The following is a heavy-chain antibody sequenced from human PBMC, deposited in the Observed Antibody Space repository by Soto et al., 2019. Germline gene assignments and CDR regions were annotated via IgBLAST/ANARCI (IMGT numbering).Heavy chain of an antibody. Sequence: GGSLRLSCAASGFTFSSYAMSWARQAPGKGLEWVSAISESCGSTYYADSVKDRFTISREKSKNTLYLQMNSLRAAATAIDYCAKGGDYWGQGTLVTVSS. V-gene: IGHV3-23*01. CDR3: AKGGDY. D-gene: IGHD3-16*01. CDR2: ISESCGST. J-gene: IGHJ4*02. CDR1: GFTFSSYA.